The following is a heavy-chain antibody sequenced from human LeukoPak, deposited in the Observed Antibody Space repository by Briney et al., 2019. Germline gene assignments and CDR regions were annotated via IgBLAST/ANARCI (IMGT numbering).Heavy chain of an antibody. CDR1: GGSIRSYY. CDR3: ARGVIVVVRGGYFDY. Sequence: SETLSLTCTVSGGSIRSYYWSWIRQPPGKGLEWIAYIYYSGSTNYNPSLKSRVTLSVDTSKNQFSLKLSSVTAADTAVYYCARGVIVVVRGGYFDYWGQGTLVTVSS. V-gene: IGHV4-59*08. D-gene: IGHD3-22*01. J-gene: IGHJ4*02. CDR2: IYYSGST.